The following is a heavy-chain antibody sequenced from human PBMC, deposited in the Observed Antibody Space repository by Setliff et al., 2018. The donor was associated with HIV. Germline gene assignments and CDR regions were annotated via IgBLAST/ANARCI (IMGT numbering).Heavy chain of an antibody. CDR2: IYFSGSA. CDR3: ARGRVFCDGDSCYHFDY. CDR1: GDSIISGNFF. D-gene: IGHD2-21*02. J-gene: IGHJ4*02. V-gene: IGHV4-31*11. Sequence: SETLSLTCDVSGDSIISGNFFWSWIRQSPGKGLEWIGYIYFSGSATHNPSPTSPVSISVDTSKNQFYLTLSSVTAADTAVYYCARGRVFCDGDSCYHFDYWGQGILVTVSS.